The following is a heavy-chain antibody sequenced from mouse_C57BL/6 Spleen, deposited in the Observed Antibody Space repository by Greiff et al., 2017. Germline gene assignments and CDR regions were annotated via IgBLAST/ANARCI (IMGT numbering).Heavy chain of an antibody. V-gene: IGHV1-64*01. D-gene: IGHD1-1*01. CDR1: GYTFTSYW. CDR2: IHPNSGST. Sequence: VQLQQPGAELVKPGASVKLSCKASGYTFTSYWMHWVKQRPGQGLEWIGMIHPNSGSTNYNEKFKSKATLTVDKSSSTAYMQLGSLTSEDSAVYYCARGYCGSSLDYWGQGTTLTVSS. J-gene: IGHJ2*01. CDR3: ARGYCGSSLDY.